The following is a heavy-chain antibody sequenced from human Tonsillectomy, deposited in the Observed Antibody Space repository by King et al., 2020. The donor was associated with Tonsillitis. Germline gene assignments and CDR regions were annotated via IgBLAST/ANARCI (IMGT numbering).Heavy chain of an antibody. Sequence: VQLVESGAEVKKPGASVKVSCKASGYSFTNYYMHWVRQAPGQGLEWMGWINPNSGDTNYAQKFQGRVTMARDTSISTAYMELSSLKSDDTAVYYCARDVGAITMILVIKPNNWFDPWGQGTLVTVSS. CDR3: ARDVGAITMILVIKPNNWFDP. J-gene: IGHJ5*01. D-gene: IGHD3-22*01. V-gene: IGHV1-2*02. CDR1: GYSFTNYY. CDR2: INPNSGDT.